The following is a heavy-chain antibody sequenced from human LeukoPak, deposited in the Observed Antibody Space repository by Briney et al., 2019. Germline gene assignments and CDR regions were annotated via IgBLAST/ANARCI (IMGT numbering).Heavy chain of an antibody. CDR3: ARDTTVTPDY. J-gene: IGHJ4*02. CDR2: ISKDGSNK. CDR1: GFTFNNYG. Sequence: GESLRLSCAASGFTFNNYGMHWVRQAPGKGLEWVAVISKDGSNKYYEDSVKGRFTISRDNSKNTLYLQMNSLSGEDTAVYYCARDTTVTPDYWGQGTLVTVSS. V-gene: IGHV3-30*03. D-gene: IGHD4-17*01.